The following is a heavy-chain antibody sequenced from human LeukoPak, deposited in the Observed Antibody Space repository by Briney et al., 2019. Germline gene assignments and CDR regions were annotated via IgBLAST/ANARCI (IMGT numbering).Heavy chain of an antibody. CDR1: GFTLSSYS. V-gene: IGHV3-21*01. CDR2: ISSSSSYI. Sequence: PGGSLRLSCAASGFTLSSYSMNWVRQAPGKGLEWVSSISSSSSYIYYADSVKGRFTISRDNAKNSLYLQMNSLRAEDTAVYYCARVALTYYDFWSGSYYIDVWGKGTTVTVSS. J-gene: IGHJ6*03. D-gene: IGHD3-3*01. CDR3: ARVALTYYDFWSGSYYIDV.